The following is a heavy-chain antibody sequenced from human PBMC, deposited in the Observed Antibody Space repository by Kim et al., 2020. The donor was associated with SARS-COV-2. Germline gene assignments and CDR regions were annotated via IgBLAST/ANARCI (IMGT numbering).Heavy chain of an antibody. Sequence: GGSLRLSCVVSGFTFHNHAMHWVRQAPGKGLEWVAGIFWNGGGTGYADSVRGRFTISRDIAESSLYLQMNSLRTEETALYFCAKDILARGADVWGHGAS. CDR3: AKDILARGADV. V-gene: IGHV3-9*01. CDR2: IFWNGGGT. J-gene: IGHJ6*02. D-gene: IGHD6-25*01. CDR1: GFTFHNHA.